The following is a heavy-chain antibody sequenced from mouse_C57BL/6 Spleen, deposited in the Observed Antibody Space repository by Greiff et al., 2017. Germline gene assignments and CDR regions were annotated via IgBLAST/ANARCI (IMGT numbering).Heavy chain of an antibody. CDR3: TTYDYDLRY. Sequence: VQLKESGAELVRPGASVKLSCTASGFNIKDDYMHWVKQRPEQGLEWIGWIDPENGDTEYASKFQGKATITADTSSNTASLQLSSLTSEDTAVYYCTTYDYDLRYWGQGTTLTVSS. CDR2: IDPENGDT. D-gene: IGHD2-4*01. J-gene: IGHJ2*01. CDR1: GFNIKDDY. V-gene: IGHV14-4*01.